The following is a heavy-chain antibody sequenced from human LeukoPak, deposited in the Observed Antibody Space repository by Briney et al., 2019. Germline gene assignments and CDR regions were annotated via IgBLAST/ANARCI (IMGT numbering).Heavy chain of an antibody. CDR3: ARDTPVDY. V-gene: IGHV1-18*01. J-gene: IGHJ4*02. Sequence: AAVTVSCKASGYTFTSYGYSLVRLAPGQGLEGMGWISAYNDNPNYAQNLQGRVPMAPDTSTSIAYMELRSLRSHDTAVYYCARDTPVDYWGQGPLVTVSS. CDR1: GYTFTSYG. CDR2: ISAYNDNP.